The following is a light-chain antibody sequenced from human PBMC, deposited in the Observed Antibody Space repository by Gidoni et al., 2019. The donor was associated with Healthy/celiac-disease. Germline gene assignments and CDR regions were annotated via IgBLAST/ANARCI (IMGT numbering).Light chain of an antibody. CDR3: QQRSNWPPLFT. Sequence: EIVLTQSTATLSLSPGERATLSCRASQSVSSYLAWYQQKPCQAPRLLIYDASNRATGIPARFSGSGSGTDFTLTISSLEPEDFAVYYCQQRSNWPPLFTFGPGTKVDIK. V-gene: IGKV3-11*01. J-gene: IGKJ3*01. CDR1: QSVSSY. CDR2: DAS.